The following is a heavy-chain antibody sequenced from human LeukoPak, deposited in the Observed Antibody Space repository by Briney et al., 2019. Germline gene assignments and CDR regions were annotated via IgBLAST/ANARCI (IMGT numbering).Heavy chain of an antibody. V-gene: IGHV3-21*05. CDR2: ISSSDTI. CDR3: AKGHYYDSSGYYSGY. CDR1: GFTFSSYS. Sequence: GGSLRLSCAASGFTFSSYSMNWVRQTPGKGLEWVSYISSSDTIYYADSVKGRFTISRDNAKNSLYLQMNSLRAEDTAVYYCAKGHYYDSSGYYSGYWGQGTLVTVSS. D-gene: IGHD3-22*01. J-gene: IGHJ4*02.